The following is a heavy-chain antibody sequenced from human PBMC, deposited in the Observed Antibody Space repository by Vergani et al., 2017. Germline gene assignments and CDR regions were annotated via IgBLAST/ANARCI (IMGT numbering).Heavy chain of an antibody. CDR3: AVRPRVNLVGGEIVTKRTFDY. Sequence: QVQLQESGPGLVKPSETLSLTCTVSGGSISSYYWSWIRQPPGKGLEWIGYIYYSGSTNYNPSLKSRVTISVDTSKNQFSLKLSSVTAAYTAVYYCAVRPRVNLVGGEIVTKRTFDYWSQGSLVTVSS. CDR2: IYYSGST. CDR1: GGSISSYY. J-gene: IGHJ4*02. D-gene: IGHD3-10*01. V-gene: IGHV4-59*01.